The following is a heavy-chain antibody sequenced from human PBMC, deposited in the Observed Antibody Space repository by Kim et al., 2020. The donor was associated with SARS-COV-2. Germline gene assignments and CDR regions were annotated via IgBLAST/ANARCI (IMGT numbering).Heavy chain of an antibody. CDR1: GFTFGAYA. CDR3: AKVHRLAERSFDS. V-gene: IGHV3-9*01. Sequence: GGSLRLSCAASGFTFGAYAMHWVRQAPGKGLEWVSGITWNSGPIYYADSVKGRFTISRDNAKNTLYLQMNSLRADDTALYYCAKVHRLAERSFDSWGQGT. D-gene: IGHD1-1*01. J-gene: IGHJ4*02. CDR2: ITWNSGPI.